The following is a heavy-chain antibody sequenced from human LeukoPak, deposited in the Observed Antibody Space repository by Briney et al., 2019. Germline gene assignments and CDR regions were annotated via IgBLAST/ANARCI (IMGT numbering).Heavy chain of an antibody. V-gene: IGHV1-24*01. Sequence: ASVKVSCKVSGYTLTELSMHWVRQAPGKGLGWMGGFDPEDGETIYAQKFQGRVTMTRDTSISTAYMELSSLRSEDTAVYYCARLLRRHAFDIWGQGTMVTVSS. J-gene: IGHJ3*02. D-gene: IGHD4-17*01. CDR2: FDPEDGET. CDR3: ARLLRRHAFDI. CDR1: GYTLTELS.